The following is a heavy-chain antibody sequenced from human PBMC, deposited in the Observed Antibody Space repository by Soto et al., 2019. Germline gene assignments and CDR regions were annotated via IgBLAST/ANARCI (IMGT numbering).Heavy chain of an antibody. Sequence: SVKVSCTASGGTFSSYAISWVRQAPGQGLEWMGGIIPIFGTANYAQKFQGRVTITADESTSTAYMELSSLRSEDTAVYYCASGYYDSSGYYYDFDYWGQGTLVTV. CDR1: GGTFSSYA. V-gene: IGHV1-69*13. D-gene: IGHD3-22*01. CDR2: IIPIFGTA. J-gene: IGHJ4*02. CDR3: ASGYYDSSGYYYDFDY.